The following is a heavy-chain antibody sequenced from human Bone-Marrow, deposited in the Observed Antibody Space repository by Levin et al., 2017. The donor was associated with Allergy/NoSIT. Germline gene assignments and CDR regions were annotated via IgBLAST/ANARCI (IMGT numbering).Heavy chain of an antibody. V-gene: IGHV4-59*01. CDR2: IYYSGST. J-gene: IGHJ4*02. CDR1: GGSISSYY. CDR3: ATSHCTNGVCPFDY. D-gene: IGHD2-8*01. Sequence: SQTLSLTCTVSGGSISSYYWSWIRQPPGKGLEWIGYIYYSGSTNYNPSLKSRVTISVDTSKNQFSLKLSSVTAADTAVYYCATSHCTNGVCPFDYWGQGTLVTVSS.